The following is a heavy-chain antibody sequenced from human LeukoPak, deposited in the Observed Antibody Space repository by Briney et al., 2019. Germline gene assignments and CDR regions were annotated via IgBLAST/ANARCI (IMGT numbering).Heavy chain of an antibody. Sequence: SGPTLVKPTQTLTLTCTFSGFSLSTSGVGVGWIRQPPGKALEWLALIYWDDDKRYSPSLKSRLTITKDTSKNQVVLTMTNMDPVDTATYYCAHRPYGDYVGWFDPWGQGTLVTVSS. J-gene: IGHJ5*02. V-gene: IGHV2-5*02. CDR3: AHRPYGDYVGWFDP. CDR1: GFSLSTSGVG. D-gene: IGHD4-17*01. CDR2: IYWDDDK.